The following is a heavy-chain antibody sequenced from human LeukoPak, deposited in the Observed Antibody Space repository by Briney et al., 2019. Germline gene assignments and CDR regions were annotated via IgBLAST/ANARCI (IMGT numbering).Heavy chain of an antibody. CDR3: ARLHIVVVVAATRGTLDY. J-gene: IGHJ4*02. CDR2: INHSGST. Sequence: SETLSLTCAVYGGSFSGYYWSWIRQPPGKGLEWIGEINHSGSTNYNPSLKSRVTISVDKSKNQFSLKLSSVTAADTAVYYCARLHIVVVVAATRGTLDYWGQGTLVTVSS. D-gene: IGHD2-15*01. V-gene: IGHV4-34*01. CDR1: GGSFSGYY.